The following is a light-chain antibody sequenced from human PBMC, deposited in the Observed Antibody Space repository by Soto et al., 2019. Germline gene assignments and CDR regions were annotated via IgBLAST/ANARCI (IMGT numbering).Light chain of an antibody. J-gene: IGKJ1*01. V-gene: IGKV2-28*01. CDR2: LGS. CDR3: RQVLQTPQP. CDR1: QSLLHSNGHNY. Sequence: DIVMTQSPLSLSVTPGEPASISCRSSQSLLHSNGHNYLDWYVQKPGQSPQLLIYLGSSRASGVLDRFSGGASGTDFTLKFSRVKAENVGIYYCRQVLQTPQPFGQGTK.